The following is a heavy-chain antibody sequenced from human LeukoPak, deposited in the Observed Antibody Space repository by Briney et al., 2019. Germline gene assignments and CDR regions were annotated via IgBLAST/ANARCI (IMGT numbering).Heavy chain of an antibody. CDR2: FSATDGSA. Sequence: SGGFLRLFCAASGFTVSSYGMTWVRQAPGKGLEWVSAFSATDGSAQYAESVRGRFTISRDNSKNSLYLQMNSLRDEDTAVYFCAKARIAAAGTGAFDVWGQGTMVTVSS. V-gene: IGHV3-23*01. CDR1: GFTVSSYG. CDR3: AKARIAAAGTGAFDV. J-gene: IGHJ3*01. D-gene: IGHD6-13*01.